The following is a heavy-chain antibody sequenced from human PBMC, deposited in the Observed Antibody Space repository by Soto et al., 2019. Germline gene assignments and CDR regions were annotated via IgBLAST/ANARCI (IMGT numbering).Heavy chain of an antibody. Sequence: ASVKVSCKTSGNTFTSYDMNWVRQAPGQGLEWMGWMRPNSGTTGYAGKFQGRVSMSRNTSISTAYMELSGLTSEDTAVYYCARGRGSTSWYYFDYWGQGTQVTVSS. CDR1: GNTFTSYD. D-gene: IGHD6-13*01. CDR2: MRPNSGTT. CDR3: ARGRGSTSWYYFDY. V-gene: IGHV1-8*01. J-gene: IGHJ4*02.